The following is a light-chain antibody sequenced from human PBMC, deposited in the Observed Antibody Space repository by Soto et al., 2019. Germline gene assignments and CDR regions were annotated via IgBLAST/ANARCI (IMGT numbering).Light chain of an antibody. Sequence: QSVLTQPASVSGSPGQSITISCTGTSSDVGSYNLVSWYQQHPGKAPKLMIYEGSKRPSGVSNRFSGSKSGNTASLTISGLQAEDESDYYCCSYAGSSTYVFETGTKFTVL. CDR3: CSYAGSSTYV. V-gene: IGLV2-23*01. J-gene: IGLJ1*01. CDR2: EGS. CDR1: SSDVGSYNL.